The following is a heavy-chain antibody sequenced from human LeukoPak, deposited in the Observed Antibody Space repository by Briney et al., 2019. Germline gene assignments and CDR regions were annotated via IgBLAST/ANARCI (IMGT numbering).Heavy chain of an antibody. CDR1: GFTFSSYW. CDR3: AKLRNYYGSGTGGNYFDY. CDR2: IKQDGSEK. V-gene: IGHV3-7*03. Sequence: PGGSLRLSCAASGFTFSSYWMSWVRQAPGKGLEWVANIKQDGSEKYYVDSVKGRFTISRDNAKNSLYLQMNSLRAEDTAVYYCAKLRNYYGSGTGGNYFDYWGQGTLVTVSS. J-gene: IGHJ4*02. D-gene: IGHD3-10*01.